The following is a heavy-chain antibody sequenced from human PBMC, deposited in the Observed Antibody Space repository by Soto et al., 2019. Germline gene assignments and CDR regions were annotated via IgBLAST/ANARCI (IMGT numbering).Heavy chain of an antibody. Sequence: QVQLVESGGGVVQPGRSLRLSCAASGFTFSNNAMDWVRQAPGKGLEWVAVISYDGSNKYIAESVKGRFTISRDNSKNTLFLQMNSLRAEDTDVYYCAIGTTTSAFSAMDVWGQGTTVTVSS. D-gene: IGHD1-1*01. J-gene: IGHJ6*02. CDR1: GFTFSNNA. V-gene: IGHV3-30-3*01. CDR3: AIGTTTSAFSAMDV. CDR2: ISYDGSNK.